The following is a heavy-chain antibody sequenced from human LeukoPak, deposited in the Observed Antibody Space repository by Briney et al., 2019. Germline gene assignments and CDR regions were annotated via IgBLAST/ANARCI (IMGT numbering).Heavy chain of an antibody. D-gene: IGHD2-21*01. CDR1: GFTFSSYG. J-gene: IGHJ3*02. Sequence: GGSLRLSCAASGFTFSSYGMHWVRQAPGKGLEWVAVIWYDGSNKYYADSVKGRFTISRDNSKNTLYLQMNSLRAEDTAEYYCARDIGSYSDAFDIWGQGTMVTVSS. CDR3: ARDIGSYSDAFDI. CDR2: IWYDGSNK. V-gene: IGHV3-33*01.